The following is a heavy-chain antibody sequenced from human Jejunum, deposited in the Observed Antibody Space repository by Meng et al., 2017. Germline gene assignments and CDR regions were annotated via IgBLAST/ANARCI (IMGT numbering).Heavy chain of an antibody. CDR1: GGSISDYY. Sequence: QVKLQQWGSGLLKPSETLSLTCAVYGGSISDYYWTWIRRPPGKGLEWIGEINDSGSTNYNPSLKSRVTISVDTSKSQFYLRVGSVTAADTAVYYCARGNEYSNYGADFWGQGTLVTVSS. V-gene: IGHV4-34*01. CDR3: ARGNEYSNYGADF. CDR2: INDSGST. D-gene: IGHD4-11*01. J-gene: IGHJ4*02.